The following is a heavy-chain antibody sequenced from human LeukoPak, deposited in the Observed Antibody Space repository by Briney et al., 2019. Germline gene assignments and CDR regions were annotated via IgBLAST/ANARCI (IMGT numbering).Heavy chain of an antibody. CDR1: GGSISSGGYY. V-gene: IGHV4-31*03. CDR2: IYYSGST. J-gene: IGHJ6*02. Sequence: SQTLSLTCTVSGGSISSGGYYWSWIRQHPGKGLEWIGYIYYSGSTYYNPSLKSRVTISVDTSKNQFSLKLSSVTAADTAVYYCARDHYGSGSYPYYYYGMDVWGQGTTVTVSS. D-gene: IGHD3-10*01. CDR3: ARDHYGSGSYPYYYYGMDV.